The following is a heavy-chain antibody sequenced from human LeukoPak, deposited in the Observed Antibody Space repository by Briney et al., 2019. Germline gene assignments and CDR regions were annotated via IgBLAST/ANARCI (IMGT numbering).Heavy chain of an antibody. CDR1: GYSFTSYG. D-gene: IGHD6-13*01. CDR3: ARDRSRGGIVAAGTIDY. CDR2: ISGYNGNT. Sequence: ASVKVSCKASGYSFTSYGFTWVRQAPGQGLEWMGWISGYNGNTNYAHKLQGRVTMTTDTSTSTAYMELRSLRSDDTAVYYCARDRSRGGIVAAGTIDYWGQGSLVTASS. J-gene: IGHJ4*02. V-gene: IGHV1-18*01.